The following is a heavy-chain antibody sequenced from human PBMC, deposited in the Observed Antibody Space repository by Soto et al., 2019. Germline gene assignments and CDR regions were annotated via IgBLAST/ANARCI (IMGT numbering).Heavy chain of an antibody. CDR2: ISAYNGNT. D-gene: IGHD2-21*02. Sequence: GASVKVSCKASGYTFTSYGISWVRQAPGQGLEWMGWISAYNGNTNYAQKFQGRVTITADESTSTAYMELSSLRSEDTAVYYCARTPVVVTDDAFDIWGQGTMVTVSS. J-gene: IGHJ3*02. CDR1: GYTFTSYG. CDR3: ARTPVVVTDDAFDI. V-gene: IGHV1-18*01.